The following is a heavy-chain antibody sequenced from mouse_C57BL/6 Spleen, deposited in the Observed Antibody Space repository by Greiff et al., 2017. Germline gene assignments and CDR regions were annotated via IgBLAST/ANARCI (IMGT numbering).Heavy chain of an antibody. CDR3: ARRMDGSSSYFDY. D-gene: IGHD1-1*01. CDR1: GFTFSDYG. Sequence: EVHLVESGGGLVKPGGSLKLSCAASGFTFSDYGMHWVRQAPEKGLEWVAYISSGSSTIYYADTVKGRFTISRDNAKNTLFLQMTSLRSEDTAMYYCARRMDGSSSYFDYWGQGTTLTVSS. J-gene: IGHJ2*01. V-gene: IGHV5-17*01. CDR2: ISSGSSTI.